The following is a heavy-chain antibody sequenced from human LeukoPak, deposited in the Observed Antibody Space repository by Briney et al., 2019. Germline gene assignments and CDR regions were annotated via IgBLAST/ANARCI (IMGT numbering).Heavy chain of an antibody. CDR3: AKDLLWFGELPYPGLTHYYGMDV. CDR1: GFTFSSYA. D-gene: IGHD3-10*01. Sequence: GGSLRLSCAASGFTFSSYAMSWVRQAPGKGLEWVSAISGSGGSTYYADSVKGRFTISRDNSKNTLYLQINSLRAEDTAVYYCAKDLLWFGELPYPGLTHYYGMDVWGQGTTVTVSS. V-gene: IGHV3-23*01. CDR2: ISGSGGST. J-gene: IGHJ6*02.